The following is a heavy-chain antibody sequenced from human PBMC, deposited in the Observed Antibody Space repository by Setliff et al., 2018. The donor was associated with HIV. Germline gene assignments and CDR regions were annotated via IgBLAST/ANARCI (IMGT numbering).Heavy chain of an antibody. V-gene: IGHV4-59*11. CDR2: IYYSGST. CDR3: ARGFGSSWGGNYYYYYMDV. D-gene: IGHD6-13*01. Sequence: SETLSLTCTVSGGSISSHYWSWIRQPPGKGLEWIGYIYYSGSTNYNPSLKSRVTISVDTSKNQFSLKLSSVTAADTAVYYCARGFGSSWGGNYYYYYMDVWGKGTAVTVSS. J-gene: IGHJ6*03. CDR1: GGSISSHY.